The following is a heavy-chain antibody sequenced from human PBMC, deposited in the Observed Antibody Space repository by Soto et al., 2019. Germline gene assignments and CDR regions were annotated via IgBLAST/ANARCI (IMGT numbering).Heavy chain of an antibody. Sequence: GGSLRLSCSASGFTLSRYVIHWVRQAPGKGLESVALISYDGTDKNYGDSVKGRFTISSDNSKNRRYLQMNCLRTEDAAVYCFATGKKCEHSDGLESWGKET. CDR2: ISYDGTDK. J-gene: IGHJ6*03. CDR1: GFTLSRYV. CDR3: ATGKKCEHSDGLES. D-gene: IGHD3-3*01. V-gene: IGHV3-30*13.